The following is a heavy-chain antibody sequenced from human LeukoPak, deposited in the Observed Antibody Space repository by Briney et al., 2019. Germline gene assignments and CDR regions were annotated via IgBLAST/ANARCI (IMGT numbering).Heavy chain of an antibody. V-gene: IGHV3-21*01. CDR2: ISSNSSYI. D-gene: IGHD6-13*01. Sequence: GGSLRLSCAASGFTFSSYSMNWVRQAPGQGLEWVSSISSNSSYIYYADSVKGRFTISRDNAKNSLYLQMNSLRAEDTAVYYCARDQFGSWYWGGGFDYWGQGTLVTVSS. CDR1: GFTFSSYS. CDR3: ARDQFGSWYWGGGFDY. J-gene: IGHJ4*02.